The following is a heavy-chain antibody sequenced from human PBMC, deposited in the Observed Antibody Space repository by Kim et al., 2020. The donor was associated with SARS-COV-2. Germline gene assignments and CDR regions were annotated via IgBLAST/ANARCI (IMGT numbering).Heavy chain of an antibody. Sequence: GGSLRLSCAASGFTFSSYSMNWVRQAPGKGLEWVSSISSSSSYIYYADSVKGRFTTSRDNAKNSLYLQMNSLRAEDTAVYYCARDDRTHYDFWSGYYAKTFDYWGQGTLVTVSS. J-gene: IGHJ4*02. V-gene: IGHV3-21*01. CDR2: ISSSSSYI. CDR1: GFTFSSYS. CDR3: ARDDRTHYDFWSGYYAKTFDY. D-gene: IGHD3-3*01.